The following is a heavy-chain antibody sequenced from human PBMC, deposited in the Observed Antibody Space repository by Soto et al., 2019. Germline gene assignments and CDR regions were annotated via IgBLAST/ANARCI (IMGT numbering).Heavy chain of an antibody. V-gene: IGHV4-30-4*01. Sequence: SETLSLTCTVSGGSISSGDYYWSWIRQPPGKGLEWIGYIYYSGSTYYSPSLKSRVTISVDTSKNQFSLKLSSVTAADTAVYYCARAYGYCSGGSCYSAPYFDYWGQGTLVTVSS. D-gene: IGHD2-15*01. J-gene: IGHJ4*02. CDR2: IYYSGST. CDR1: GGSISSGDYY. CDR3: ARAYGYCSGGSCYSAPYFDY.